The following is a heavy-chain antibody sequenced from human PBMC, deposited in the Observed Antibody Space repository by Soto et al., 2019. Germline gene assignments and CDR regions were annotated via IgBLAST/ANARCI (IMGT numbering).Heavy chain of an antibody. D-gene: IGHD3-10*01. CDR3: AKDFRRGHGWLGELSDFDY. J-gene: IGHJ4*02. CDR1: GFTFSSYA. Sequence: GGSLRLSCAASGFTFSSYAMSWVRQAPGKGLEWVSAISGSGGSTYYADSVKGRFTISRDNSKNTLYLQMNSLRAEDTAVYYCAKDFRRGHGWLGELSDFDYWGQGTLVTVSS. CDR2: ISGSGGST. V-gene: IGHV3-23*01.